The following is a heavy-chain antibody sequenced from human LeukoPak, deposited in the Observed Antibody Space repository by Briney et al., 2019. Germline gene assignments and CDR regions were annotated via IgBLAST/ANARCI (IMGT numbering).Heavy chain of an antibody. CDR3: ARDPIVGDTGGGDY. Sequence: GGSLRLSCAASGFTFSSYRMTWLRQAPGRALEWVSNINGDGSIENYVHSVRGRFSIFRDNAKDALYLQMNSLRVDDTAIYYCARDPIVGDTGGGDYWGQGTLVTVSS. J-gene: IGHJ4*02. CDR2: INGDGSIE. V-gene: IGHV3-7*01. CDR1: GFTFSSYR. D-gene: IGHD1-26*01.